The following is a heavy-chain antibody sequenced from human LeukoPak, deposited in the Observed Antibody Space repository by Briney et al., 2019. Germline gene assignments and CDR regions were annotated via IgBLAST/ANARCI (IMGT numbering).Heavy chain of an antibody. V-gene: IGHV3-23*01. CDR3: AKIRDYGDYYHWFDP. J-gene: IGHJ5*02. CDR2: ISGSGGST. CDR1: GFTFSSYA. D-gene: IGHD4-17*01. Sequence: PGGSLRLSCAASGFTFSSYAMSWVRQAPGKGLEWVSAISGSGGSTYYADSVKGRFTISRDNSKNTLYLQMNSLRAEDTAVYYCAKIRDYGDYYHWFDPWGQGTLVTVSS.